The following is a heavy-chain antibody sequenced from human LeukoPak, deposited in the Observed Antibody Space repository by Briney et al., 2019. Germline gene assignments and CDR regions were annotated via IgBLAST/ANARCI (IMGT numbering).Heavy chain of an antibody. CDR2: ISSSGSTI. J-gene: IGHJ3*02. Sequence: GGSLRLSCAASGFTSSDYYMSWIRQAPGKGLEWVSYISSSGSTIYYADSVKGRFTISRDNAKNSLYLQMNSLRAEDTAVYYCARDVGIVVVPAATPDAFDIWGQGTMVTVSS. V-gene: IGHV3-11*01. CDR1: GFTSSDYY. D-gene: IGHD2-2*03. CDR3: ARDVGIVVVPAATPDAFDI.